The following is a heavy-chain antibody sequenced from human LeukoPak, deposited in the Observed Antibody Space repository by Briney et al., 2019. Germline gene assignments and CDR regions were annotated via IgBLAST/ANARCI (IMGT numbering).Heavy chain of an antibody. V-gene: IGHV3-30-3*01. Sequence: PGGSLRLSCAASGFTFSRYAMHWVRQAPGKGLEWVAVISYDGSNKYYADSVKGRFTISRDNSKNTLYLQMNSLRAEDTAVYYCARDRKIVAAAGTLDYWGQGTLVTVSS. CDR3: ARDRKIVAAAGTLDY. CDR1: GFTFSRYA. D-gene: IGHD6-13*01. J-gene: IGHJ4*02. CDR2: ISYDGSNK.